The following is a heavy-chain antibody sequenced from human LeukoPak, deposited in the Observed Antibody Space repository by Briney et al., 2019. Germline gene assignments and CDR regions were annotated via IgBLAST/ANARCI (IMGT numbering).Heavy chain of an antibody. CDR3: ARVFQFSHFDC. D-gene: IGHD5-24*01. CDR1: GDSTNSSTSY. Sequence: SETLSLTCTVSGDSTNSSTSYWGWVRQPPGRGLEWIATIFYSGSTYYNPSLKSRVTISLDTSKTQFSLKLKSVTAADTAVYYCARVFQFSHFDCWGQGTLVTVSS. CDR2: IFYSGST. J-gene: IGHJ4*02. V-gene: IGHV4-39*07.